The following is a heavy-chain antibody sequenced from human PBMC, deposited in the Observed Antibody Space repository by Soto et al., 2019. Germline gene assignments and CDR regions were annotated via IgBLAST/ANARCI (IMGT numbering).Heavy chain of an antibody. J-gene: IGHJ4*02. CDR2: ISGSGDSM. CDR3: STGRQMGY. D-gene: IGHD7-27*01. V-gene: IGHV3-23*01. Sequence: EVQVLESGGDLVQPGGSLRLSCAASGFTFSNYAMTWVRQAPGKGLEWVSTISGSGDSMYYADSVKGRFTISRDNSKNTLYLQMNSLRADDWAVYYCSTGRQMGYWGQGTLVIVSS. CDR1: GFTFSNYA.